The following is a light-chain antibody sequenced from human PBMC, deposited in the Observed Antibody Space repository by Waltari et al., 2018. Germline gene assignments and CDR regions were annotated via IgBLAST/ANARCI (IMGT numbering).Light chain of an antibody. V-gene: IGLV1-44*01. CDR2: SND. Sequence: QSVLTQPPSASGTPGQRVTIPCSGSYSNTGINTVPWYQQLPGTAPKLLIYSNDYRPSAVPDRFSGSKSGTSASLAMSGLQSEDEADYYCATWDDRLTGVVFGGGTRVTVL. CDR3: ATWDDRLTGVV. J-gene: IGLJ2*01. CDR1: YSNTGINT.